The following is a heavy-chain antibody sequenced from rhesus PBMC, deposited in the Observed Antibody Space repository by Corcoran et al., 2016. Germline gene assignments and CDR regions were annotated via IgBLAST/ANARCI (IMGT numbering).Heavy chain of an antibody. V-gene: IGHV4S10*01. CDR3: ARIYSSGPDY. CDR2: IYGSSTST. CDR1: GGSISDSYR. J-gene: IGHJ4*01. Sequence: QVQLQESGPGVVKPSVTLSLTCAVSGGSISDSYRWSWIRQPPGKGLEWIGYIYGSSTSTNYNPSLKSRVTISKDTSKNQFSLKLSSVTAADTAVYYCARIYSSGPDYWGQGVLVTVSS. D-gene: IGHD6-31*01.